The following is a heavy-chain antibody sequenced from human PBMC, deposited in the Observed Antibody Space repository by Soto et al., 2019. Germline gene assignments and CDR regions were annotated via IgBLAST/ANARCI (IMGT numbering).Heavy chain of an antibody. J-gene: IGHJ4*02. Sequence: SVKVSCKASGGTFSSYAISWVRQAPGQGLEWMGGIIPIFGTANYAQKFQGRVTITADESTSTAYMELSSLRSEDTAVYYCARARATVTGGYYFDYWGQGTLVTVSS. D-gene: IGHD4-17*01. CDR1: GGTFSSYA. CDR2: IIPIFGTA. V-gene: IGHV1-69*13. CDR3: ARARATVTGGYYFDY.